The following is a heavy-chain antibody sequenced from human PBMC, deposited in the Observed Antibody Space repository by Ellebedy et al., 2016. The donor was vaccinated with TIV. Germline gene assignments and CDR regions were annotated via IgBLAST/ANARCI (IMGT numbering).Heavy chain of an antibody. D-gene: IGHD5-24*01. CDR3: ANGAYDI. Sequence: GESLKISCAASGFTFRNSSMNWVRQAPGKGLEWISYISSSGTTIYYADSVKGRFTISRDNAKISLYLQMNSLTAEDTAVYYCANGAYDIWGQGTMVTVSS. CDR1: GFTFRNSS. CDR2: ISSSGTTI. V-gene: IGHV3-48*04. J-gene: IGHJ3*02.